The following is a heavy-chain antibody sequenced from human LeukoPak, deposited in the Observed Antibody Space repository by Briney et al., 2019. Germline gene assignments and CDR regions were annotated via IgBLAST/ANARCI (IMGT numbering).Heavy chain of an antibody. CDR3: ARDYGNLGYFDY. V-gene: IGHV3-53*01. Sequence: PGGSLRLSCAAPGFTVSSNYMSWVRQAPGKGLEWVSVIYSGGSTYYADSVKGRFTISRDNSKNTLYLQMNSLRAEDTAVYYCARDYGNLGYFDYWGQGTLVTVSS. CDR2: IYSGGST. J-gene: IGHJ4*02. CDR1: GFTVSSNY. D-gene: IGHD3-16*01.